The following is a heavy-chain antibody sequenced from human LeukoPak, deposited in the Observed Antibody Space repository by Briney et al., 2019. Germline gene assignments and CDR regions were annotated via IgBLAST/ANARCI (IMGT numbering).Heavy chain of an antibody. J-gene: IGHJ3*02. CDR2: IYYSGST. CDR1: GGSISSYY. D-gene: IGHD3-10*01. CDR3: ARVTPVLRGNAFDI. Sequence: SETLSLACTVSGGSISSYYWSWIRQPPGKGLEWIGYIYYSGSTNYNPSLKSRVTIPVDTSKNQFSLKLSSVTAADTAVYYCARVTPVLRGNAFDIWGQGTMVTVSS. V-gene: IGHV4-59*01.